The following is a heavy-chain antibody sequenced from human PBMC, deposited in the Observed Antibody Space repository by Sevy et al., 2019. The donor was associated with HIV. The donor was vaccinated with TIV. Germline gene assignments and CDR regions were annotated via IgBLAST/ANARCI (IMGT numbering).Heavy chain of an antibody. Sequence: GGSLRLSCAASGFTFDNYAMSWVRQAPEKGLEWVSTISGGADTTYYEDSVRGRFTISRDNSNNTLYLQMTSLGAEDTAVYYCAKGSLEWLSALDYWGQGTLVTVSS. CDR2: ISGGADTT. D-gene: IGHD3-3*01. CDR1: GFTFDNYA. J-gene: IGHJ4*02. V-gene: IGHV3-23*01. CDR3: AKGSLEWLSALDY.